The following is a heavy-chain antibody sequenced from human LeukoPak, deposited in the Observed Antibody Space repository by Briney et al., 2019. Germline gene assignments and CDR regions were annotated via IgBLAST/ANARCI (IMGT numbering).Heavy chain of an antibody. D-gene: IGHD3-3*01. J-gene: IGHJ5*02. CDR2: ISAYNGNT. Sequence: ASVKVSCKASGYTFTGYGISWVRQAPGQGLEWMGWISAYNGNTNYAQKLQGRVTMTTDTSTSTVYMELRSLRSDDTAVYYCARTPPKFWSGYNWGNWFDPWGQGTLVTVSS. CDR1: GYTFTGYG. CDR3: ARTPPKFWSGYNWGNWFDP. V-gene: IGHV1-18*01.